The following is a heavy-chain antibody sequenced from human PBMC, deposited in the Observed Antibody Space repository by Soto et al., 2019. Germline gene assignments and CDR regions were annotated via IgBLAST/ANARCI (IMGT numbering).Heavy chain of an antibody. V-gene: IGHV3-15*01. CDR2: IKSKTDGGTT. Sequence: GGSLRLSCAASGFTFSNAWMSWVRQAPGKGLEWVGRIKSKTDGGTTDYAAPVKGRFTISRDDSKNTLYLQMNSLKTEDTAVYYCTKDPCTRSSCYFDFWGQGSLVTVSS. D-gene: IGHD6-13*01. CDR3: TKDPCTRSSCYFDF. CDR1: GFTFSNAW. J-gene: IGHJ4*02.